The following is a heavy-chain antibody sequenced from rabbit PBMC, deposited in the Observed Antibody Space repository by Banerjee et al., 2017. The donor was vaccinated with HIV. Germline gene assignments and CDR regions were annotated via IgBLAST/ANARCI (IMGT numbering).Heavy chain of an antibody. D-gene: IGHD6-1*01. J-gene: IGHJ5*01. Sequence: QSLEESGGDLVKPGASLTLTCTASGFSFSSSYYMCWVRQAPGKGLEWIACIYVGSSGSTYYASWAKGRFTISKTSSTTVTLQMTSLTAADTATYFCASDAGYAGYGYGDWLDLWGPGTLVTVS. CDR3: ASDAGYAGYGYGDWLDL. V-gene: IGHV1S40*01. CDR1: GFSFSSSYY. CDR2: IYVGSSGST.